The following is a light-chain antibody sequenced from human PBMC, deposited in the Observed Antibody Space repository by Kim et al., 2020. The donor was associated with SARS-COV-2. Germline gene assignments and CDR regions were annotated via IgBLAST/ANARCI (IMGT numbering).Light chain of an antibody. Sequence: VSPGERSPHSYRASPSVKSNLAWYQQRPDQATRLHINGASTRATGIPARFSGSGSATEFALTISSLHSEDFAVYYCQQYDNWTTFGGGTKVDIK. V-gene: IGKV3-15*01. J-gene: IGKJ4*01. CDR3: QQYDNWTT. CDR2: GAS. CDR1: PSVKSN.